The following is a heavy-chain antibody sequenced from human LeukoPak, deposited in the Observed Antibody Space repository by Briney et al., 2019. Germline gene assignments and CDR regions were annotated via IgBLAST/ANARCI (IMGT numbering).Heavy chain of an antibody. Sequence: SETLSLTCTVSGGSISSYYWSWIRQPPGKGLEWIGYIYYSGSTNYNPSLKSRVTISVDTSKNQFSLKLSSVTAADTAVYYCATPYNDFWSGYYRPPYYWGQGTLVTVSS. V-gene: IGHV4-59*12. CDR2: IYYSGST. CDR1: GGSISSYY. CDR3: ATPYNDFWSGYYRPPYY. D-gene: IGHD3-3*01. J-gene: IGHJ4*02.